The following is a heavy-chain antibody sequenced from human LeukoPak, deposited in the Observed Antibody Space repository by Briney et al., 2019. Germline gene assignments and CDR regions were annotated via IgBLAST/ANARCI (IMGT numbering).Heavy chain of an antibody. CDR2: INQDGSEE. CDR3: VRDGGVSGYDLLDY. J-gene: IGHJ4*02. V-gene: IGHV3-7*01. CDR1: GFTFSNYW. D-gene: IGHD5-12*01. Sequence: GGSLRLSCAASGFTFSNYWMTWVRQAPGKGLEWVAHINQDGSEEHYMDSVKARFTISRDNAKDSLSLQMNSLRAEDTAVYYCVRDGGVSGYDLLDYWGQGTLVTVSS.